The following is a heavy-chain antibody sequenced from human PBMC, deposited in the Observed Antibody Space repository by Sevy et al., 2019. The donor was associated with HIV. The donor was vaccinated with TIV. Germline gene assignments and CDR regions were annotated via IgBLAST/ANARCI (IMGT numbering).Heavy chain of an antibody. V-gene: IGHV1-8*01. D-gene: IGHD3-9*01. Sequence: ASVKVSCKASGYTFTSYDINWVRQATGQGLEWMGWMNPNSGNTGYAQKFQGRVTMTRNTSISTAYMELSSLRSEDTAVYYCARTGLVSDGSTNGGYYYYGMDVWGQRTTVTVSS. J-gene: IGHJ6*02. CDR3: ARTGLVSDGSTNGGYYYYGMDV. CDR2: MNPNSGNT. CDR1: GYTFTSYD.